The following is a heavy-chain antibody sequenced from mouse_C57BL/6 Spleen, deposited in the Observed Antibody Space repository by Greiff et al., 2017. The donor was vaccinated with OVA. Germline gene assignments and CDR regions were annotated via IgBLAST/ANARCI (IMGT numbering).Heavy chain of an antibody. CDR1: GYTFTDYY. J-gene: IGHJ4*01. D-gene: IGHD1-1*01. Sequence: QVQLKQSGAELVRPGASVKLSCKASGYTFTDYYINWVKQRPGQGLEWIARIYPGSGNTYYNEKFKGKATLTAEKSSSTAYMQLSSLTSEDSAVYFGARYDYYYGSSYAMDYWGQGTSVTVSS. CDR3: ARYDYYYGSSYAMDY. CDR2: IYPGSGNT. V-gene: IGHV1-76*01.